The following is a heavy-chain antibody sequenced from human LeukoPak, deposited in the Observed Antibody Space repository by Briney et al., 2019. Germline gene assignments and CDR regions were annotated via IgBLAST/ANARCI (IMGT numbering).Heavy chain of an antibody. Sequence: SETLSLTCTVSGGSISSYYWSWIRQPPGKGLEWIGYIYYSGSTNHNPSLKSRVTISVDTSKNQFSLKLSSVTAADTAVYYCARAVSWTDYYYYMDVWGKGTTVTVSS. D-gene: IGHD6-13*01. J-gene: IGHJ6*03. CDR1: GGSISSYY. CDR2: IYYSGST. CDR3: ARAVSWTDYYYYMDV. V-gene: IGHV4-59*01.